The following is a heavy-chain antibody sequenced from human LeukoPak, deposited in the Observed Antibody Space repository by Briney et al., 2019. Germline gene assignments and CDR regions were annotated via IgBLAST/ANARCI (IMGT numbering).Heavy chain of an antibody. CDR3: AREWDGSGSYSNDAFDI. CDR2: IYYSGST. Sequence: KPSETLSLTCTVSGYSISSGYYWSWIRQPPGKGLEWIGYIYYSGSTNYNPSLKSRVTISVDTSKNQFSLKLSSVTAADTAVYYCAREWDGSGSYSNDAFDIWGQGTMVTVSS. D-gene: IGHD3-10*01. J-gene: IGHJ3*02. V-gene: IGHV4-61*01. CDR1: GYSISSGYY.